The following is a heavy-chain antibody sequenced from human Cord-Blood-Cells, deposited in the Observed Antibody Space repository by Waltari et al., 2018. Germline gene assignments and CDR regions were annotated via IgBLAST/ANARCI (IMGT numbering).Heavy chain of an antibody. V-gene: IGHV1-2*06. J-gene: IGHJ2*01. CDR1: GYTFTGYY. CDR2: INPNSGGT. CDR3: ARRPALAWYFDL. Sequence: QVQLLPSGAAVKKPGASVKVSCKASGYTFTGYYLHWVRQAPGQGLEWMGRINPNSGGTNYAQKFQGRVTMTRDTSISTAYMELSRLRSDDTAVYYCARRPALAWYFDLWGRGTLVTVSS.